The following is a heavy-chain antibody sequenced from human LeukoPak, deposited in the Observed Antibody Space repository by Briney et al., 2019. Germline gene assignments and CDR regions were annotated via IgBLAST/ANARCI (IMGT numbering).Heavy chain of an antibody. CDR2: IRDSGSST. V-gene: IGHV3-23*01. D-gene: IGHD1-26*01. CDR1: GFTFSSYA. CDR3: AKYGPQDSGSSHFDY. J-gene: IGHJ4*02. Sequence: GGSLRLSCAASGFTFSSYAMGWVRQAPGKGLEWVSAIRDSGSSTHYADSVKGRFTTSRDNSKNTLFLQMNSLIAEDTAIYYCAKYGPQDSGSSHFDYWGQGALVTVSS.